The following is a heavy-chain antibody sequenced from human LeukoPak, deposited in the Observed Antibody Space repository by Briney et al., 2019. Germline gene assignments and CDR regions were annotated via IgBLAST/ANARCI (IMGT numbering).Heavy chain of an antibody. J-gene: IGHJ4*02. D-gene: IGHD6-19*01. Sequence: ASVKVSCKASGYTFTSFAMNWVRQAPGQGLEWMGWINTNTGDPTYAQGFTGRFVFSLDTSVNTAYLQITSLKAEDTAVYYCARGLFSIVVAGMHDYWGQGTLVTVSS. V-gene: IGHV7-4-1*02. CDR1: GYTFTSFA. CDR3: ARGLFSIVVAGMHDY. CDR2: INTNTGDP.